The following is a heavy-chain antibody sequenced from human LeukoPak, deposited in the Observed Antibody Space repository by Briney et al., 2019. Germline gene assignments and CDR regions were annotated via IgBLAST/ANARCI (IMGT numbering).Heavy chain of an antibody. CDR2: IIPIFGTA. Sequence: SVTVSCTASGYTFIVYGVSWVRQAPGQGLEWMGGIIPIFGTANYAQKFQGRVTITADESTSTAYMELSSLRSEDTAVYYCARSSQEWLQSVIWFDPWGQGTLVTVSS. CDR1: GYTFIVYG. D-gene: IGHD3-3*01. CDR3: ARSSQEWLQSVIWFDP. V-gene: IGHV1-69*13. J-gene: IGHJ5*02.